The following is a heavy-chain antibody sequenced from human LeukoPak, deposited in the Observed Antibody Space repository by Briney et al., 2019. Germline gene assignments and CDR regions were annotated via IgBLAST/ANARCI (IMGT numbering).Heavy chain of an antibody. CDR3: AKGTYCGGDCYSLFDY. D-gene: IGHD2-21*02. V-gene: IGHV3-23*01. Sequence: GGSLRLSCAASGFTFSDYYMTWIRQAPGKGLEWVSGIRGSGGTTNYADSVKGRFTISRDNSKNTLFLQMNSLRAEDTAVYYCAKGTYCGGDCYSLFDYWGQGTLVTVSS. CDR1: GFTFSDYY. J-gene: IGHJ4*02. CDR2: IRGSGGTT.